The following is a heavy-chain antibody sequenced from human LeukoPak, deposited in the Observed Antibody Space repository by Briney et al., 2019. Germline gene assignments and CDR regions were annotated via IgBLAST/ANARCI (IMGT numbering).Heavy chain of an antibody. CDR2: INWNGGST. Sequence: GGSLRLSCAASGFTFDDYGMSWVRQAPGKGLEWVSGINWNGGSTGYADSVKGRFTISRDNAKNSLYLQMNSLRAEDTALYHCARGGFGTAMVKVPTFFDYWGQGTLVTVSS. CDR1: GFTFDDYG. CDR3: ARGGFGTAMVKVPTFFDY. D-gene: IGHD5-18*01. J-gene: IGHJ4*02. V-gene: IGHV3-20*01.